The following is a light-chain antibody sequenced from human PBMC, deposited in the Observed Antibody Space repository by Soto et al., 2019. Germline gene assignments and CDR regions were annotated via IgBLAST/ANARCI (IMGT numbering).Light chain of an antibody. CDR3: QQVNRNPLT. J-gene: IGKJ4*01. CDR2: GAS. Sequence: DILLTQSPSFLSASLGDRVTISCRASQGISSYLAWYQQKAGKAPKLLIYGASTLQSGVPSRFSGSGSGTDFTPTISSLQHEYFASYYWQQVNRNPLTFGGGTKLEIK. CDR1: QGISSY. V-gene: IGKV1-9*01.